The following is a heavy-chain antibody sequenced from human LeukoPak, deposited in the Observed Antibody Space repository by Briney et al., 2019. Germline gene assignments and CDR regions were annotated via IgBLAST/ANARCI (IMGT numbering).Heavy chain of an antibody. V-gene: IGHV5-51*01. J-gene: IGHJ3*02. Sequence: GESLKISCKGSGYSFTSYWIGWVRQMPGKGLEWMGVIYPGDSDTRYSPSFQGQVTISADKSISTAYLQWSSLKTSDTAMYYCASYMGVGSSWKIYGAFDIWGQGTMVTVSS. D-gene: IGHD6-13*01. CDR2: IYPGDSDT. CDR1: GYSFTSYW. CDR3: ASYMGVGSSWKIYGAFDI.